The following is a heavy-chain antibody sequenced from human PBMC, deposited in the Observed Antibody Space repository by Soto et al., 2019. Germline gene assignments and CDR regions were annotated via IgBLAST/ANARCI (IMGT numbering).Heavy chain of an antibody. CDR3: ASPAAGTGSYYYGMDV. CDR1: GGTFSSYA. D-gene: IGHD6-19*01. Sequence: QVQLVQSGAEVKKPGSSVKVSCKASGGTFSSYAISWVRQAPGQGLEWMGGIIPIFGTANYAQKFQGRVPIAADESTSTADMELSSLRSDDTAVYYCASPAAGTGSYYYGMDVWGQGTTVTVSS. CDR2: IIPIFGTA. J-gene: IGHJ6*02. V-gene: IGHV1-69*12.